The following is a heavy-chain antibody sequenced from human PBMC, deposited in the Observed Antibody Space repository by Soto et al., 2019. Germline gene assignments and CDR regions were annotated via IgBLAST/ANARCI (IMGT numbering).Heavy chain of an antibody. Sequence: SETLSLTCAVSGGSITSGAYYWTWIRQHPGKGLEWIAYIHYSGRTYYNPSLKSRVTISLDTSNNQFSLKLSSVTAADTAVYYCARSYFDSSGYSNWFDSWGHGTLVTVSS. J-gene: IGHJ5*01. D-gene: IGHD3-22*01. CDR2: IHYSGRT. V-gene: IGHV4-31*11. CDR3: ARSYFDSSGYSNWFDS. CDR1: GGSITSGAYY.